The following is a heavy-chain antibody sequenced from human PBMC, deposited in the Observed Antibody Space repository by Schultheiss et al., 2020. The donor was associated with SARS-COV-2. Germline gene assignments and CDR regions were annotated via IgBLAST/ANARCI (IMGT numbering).Heavy chain of an antibody. CDR3: ASTSDIVVAVATT. Sequence: SETLSLTCTVSGGSISSSRYYWGWIRQPPGNGLEWIGNIYYSGSTNYNPSLKSRVTMSVDTSKNQFSLKLSSVTAADTAVYYCASTSDIVVAVATTWGQGTLVTVSS. D-gene: IGHD2-15*01. V-gene: IGHV4-39*07. CDR2: IYYSGST. J-gene: IGHJ1*01. CDR1: GGSISSSRYY.